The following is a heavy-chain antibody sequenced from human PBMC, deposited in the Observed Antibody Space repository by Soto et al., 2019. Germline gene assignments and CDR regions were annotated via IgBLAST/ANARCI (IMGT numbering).Heavy chain of an antibody. Sequence: SVKVSCKASGGTFCSHAISWVRQAPGQGLEWMGGIIPIFGTANYAQKFPGRVTITADESTSTAYMELSSLRSEDTAVYYCASSPRGDHFDYWGQGTLVTVSS. D-gene: IGHD6-25*01. CDR3: ASSPRGDHFDY. V-gene: IGHV1-69*13. CDR2: IIPIFGTA. J-gene: IGHJ4*02. CDR1: GGTFCSHA.